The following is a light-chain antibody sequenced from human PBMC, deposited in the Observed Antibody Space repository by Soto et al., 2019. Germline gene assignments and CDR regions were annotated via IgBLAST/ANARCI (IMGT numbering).Light chain of an antibody. J-gene: IGLJ1*01. CDR3: CSYAGSYTHV. CDR2: DVS. Sequence: QSALTQPRSVSGSPGQSVTISCTGTSSDVGGYNYVSWYQQHPGKAPKLMIYDVSKRPSGVPDRFSGSKSGNTASLTISGXXXXXXXDYCCSYAGSYTHVFGTGTKVTVL. CDR1: SSDVGGYNY. V-gene: IGLV2-11*01.